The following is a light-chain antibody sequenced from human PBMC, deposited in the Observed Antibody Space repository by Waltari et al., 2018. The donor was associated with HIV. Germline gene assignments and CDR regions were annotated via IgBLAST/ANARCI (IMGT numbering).Light chain of an antibody. CDR2: DAS. CDR1: SSDIGGYNY. CDR3: NSYRDYSHVI. V-gene: IGLV2-14*01. Sequence: QSPLPQPPSVSGSPGQSITLSCTGTSSDIGGYNYLSWYQHHPGQAPKLMIFDASNRPSGVSSRFSGSKSGNTASLTISGLQAEDEADYYCNSYRDYSHVIFGGGTKLTVL. J-gene: IGLJ2*01.